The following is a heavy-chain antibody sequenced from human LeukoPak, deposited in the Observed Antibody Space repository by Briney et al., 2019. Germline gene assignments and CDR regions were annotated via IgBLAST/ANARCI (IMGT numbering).Heavy chain of an antibody. CDR2: IWYDGSSK. V-gene: IGHV3-33*01. Sequence: PGGSLRLSCAASGFTFNSYGMHWVRQAPGKGLEWVAVIWYDGSSKYYAASVKGRFTISRDNSNNTLYLQMNSLRAEDTAVYYCARSVDFWSGYQDYWGQGTLVTVSS. D-gene: IGHD3-3*01. CDR1: GFTFNSYG. CDR3: ARSVDFWSGYQDY. J-gene: IGHJ4*02.